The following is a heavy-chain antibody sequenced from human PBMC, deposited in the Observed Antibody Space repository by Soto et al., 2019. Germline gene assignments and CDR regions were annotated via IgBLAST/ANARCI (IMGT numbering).Heavy chain of an antibody. V-gene: IGHV1-69*06. CDR1: GGTFSSYA. CDR3: ARGGWSAAAGTGYFDL. CDR2: IIPIFGTA. D-gene: IGHD6-13*01. Sequence: QVQLVQSGAEVKKPGSSVKVSCKASGGTFSSYAISWVRQAPGQGIEWMGGIIPIFGTANYAQKFQGRVTITAGKSTSTAYMGLSSLRSEDTAVYYCARGGWSAAAGTGYFDLWGRGTLVTVSS. J-gene: IGHJ2*01.